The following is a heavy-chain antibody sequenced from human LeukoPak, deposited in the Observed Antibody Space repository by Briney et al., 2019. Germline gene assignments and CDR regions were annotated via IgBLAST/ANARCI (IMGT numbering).Heavy chain of an antibody. CDR1: GFTFSAYW. CDR3: AKDRRFTGGIDY. CDR2: IKQDGSQT. J-gene: IGHJ4*02. D-gene: IGHD3-3*01. Sequence: GGSLRLSCEASGFTFSAYWMSWVRQAPGKGLEWVANIKQDGSQTYHADSVKGRFTISRDNSKNTLYLQMNSLRAEDTAVYYCAKDRRFTGGIDYWGQGTLITVSS. V-gene: IGHV3-7*01.